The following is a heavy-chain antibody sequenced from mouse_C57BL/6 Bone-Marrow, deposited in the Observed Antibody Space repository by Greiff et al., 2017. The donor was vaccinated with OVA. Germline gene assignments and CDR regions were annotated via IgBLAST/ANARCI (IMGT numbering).Heavy chain of an antibody. CDR3: ARHRGSSLDY. D-gene: IGHD1-1*01. J-gene: IGHJ2*01. V-gene: IGHV5-17*01. CDR2: ISSGSSTI. CDR1: GFTFSDYG. Sequence: EVQLVESGGGLVKPGGSLKLSCAASGFTFSDYGMHWVRQAPEKGLEWVAYISSGSSTISYAATVKGRFTISRDNAKNTLFLQMTSLRAEDTAMYYCARHRGSSLDYWGQGTTLTVSS.